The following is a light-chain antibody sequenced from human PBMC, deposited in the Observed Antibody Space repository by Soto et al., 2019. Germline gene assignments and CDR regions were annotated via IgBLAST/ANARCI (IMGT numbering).Light chain of an antibody. Sequence: ENVLTQSPGTLSLSPGERATLSCRTSQTVRNNYLAWYQQKPGQAPRLLIYGASSRATGIPDRFSGSGSGTDFTLTISRLEPEDAAVYYCQQYGWSPDTFGQGTKREIK. CDR3: QQYGWSPDT. J-gene: IGKJ2*01. V-gene: IGKV3-20*01. CDR1: QTVRNNY. CDR2: GAS.